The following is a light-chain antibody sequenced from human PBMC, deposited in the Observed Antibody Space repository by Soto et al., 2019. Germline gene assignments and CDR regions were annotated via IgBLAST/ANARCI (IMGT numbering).Light chain of an antibody. V-gene: IGKV1-27*01. J-gene: IGKJ2*01. CDR2: GAS. CDR3: QKYNSAPYT. Sequence: DIQMTQSPSSLSASVGDRVTITCRASQDISNYLAWYQQKPGKVPRLLIYGASTLQSGVPSRFSGSGSGTDFTLTISSLQPEDVASYYWQKYNSAPYTFGQGTKLEIK. CDR1: QDISNY.